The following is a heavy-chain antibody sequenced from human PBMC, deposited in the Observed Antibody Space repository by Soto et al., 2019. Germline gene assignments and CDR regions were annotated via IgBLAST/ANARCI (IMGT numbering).Heavy chain of an antibody. V-gene: IGHV3-73*02. D-gene: IGHD2-15*01. J-gene: IGHJ4*02. CDR2: IRSKANSYAT. Sequence: EVQLVESGGGLVQPGGSLKLSCAASGFTFSGSAMHWVRQASGKGLEWVGRIRSKANSYATAYAASVKGRFTISRDDSKNTAYLQMNSLKTEDTAVYYCTTLYCSGGSCYSSNWGQGTLVTVSS. CDR1: GFTFSGSA. CDR3: TTLYCSGGSCYSSN.